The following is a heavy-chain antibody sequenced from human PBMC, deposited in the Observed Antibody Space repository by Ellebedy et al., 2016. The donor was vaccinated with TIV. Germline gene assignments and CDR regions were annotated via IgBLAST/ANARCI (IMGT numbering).Heavy chain of an antibody. D-gene: IGHD1-26*01. CDR2: INNGGRTT. Sequence: GESLKISCVASGFTFSGYAMSWVRQAQGKGLEWVSGINNGGRTTSYADSVKGRFTISRDNSRSTLYLQMNSLRAEDSAIYYCAKDMVLGDGKWEIDVWGQGTTVTVSS. CDR1: GFTFSGYA. J-gene: IGHJ6*02. V-gene: IGHV3-23*01. CDR3: AKDMVLGDGKWEIDV.